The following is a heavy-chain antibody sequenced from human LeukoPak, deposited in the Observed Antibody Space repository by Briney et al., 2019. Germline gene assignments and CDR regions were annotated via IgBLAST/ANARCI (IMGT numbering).Heavy chain of an antibody. Sequence: PSETLSLTCTVSGGSISSYYWGWIHQPPGKGLEWIGSIYYSGSTYYNPSLKSRVTISVDTSKNQFSLKLSSVTAADTAVYYCARSYSNYVYYYYYMDVWGKGTTVTVSS. CDR2: IYYSGST. CDR3: ARSYSNYVYYYYYMDV. J-gene: IGHJ6*03. CDR1: GGSISSYY. D-gene: IGHD4-11*01. V-gene: IGHV4-39*01.